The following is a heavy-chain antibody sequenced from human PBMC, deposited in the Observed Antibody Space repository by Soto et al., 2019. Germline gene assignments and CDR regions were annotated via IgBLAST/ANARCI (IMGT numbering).Heavy chain of an antibody. V-gene: IGHV2-5*01. Sequence: QITLKESGPTLAKPTQTLTLTCTFSGFSLTTNKVAVGWIRQPPGKALEWLAVIYGNEDKRYSPSLKSRLTIAKDTSKNQVVLTMTNMDPVDTATYYCAHRRDSTFNYWGQGTLVTVSS. CDR3: AHRRDSTFNY. J-gene: IGHJ4*02. CDR1: GFSLTTNKVA. D-gene: IGHD6-13*01. CDR2: IYGNEDK.